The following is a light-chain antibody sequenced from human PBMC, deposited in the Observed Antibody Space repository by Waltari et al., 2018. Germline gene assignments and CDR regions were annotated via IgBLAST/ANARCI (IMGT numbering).Light chain of an antibody. J-gene: IGKJ1*01. CDR2: DTS. Sequence: EVVLTQSPGTLSLSPGEGATLSYRASQSVSRSLAWYQQKPGQAPRLLIYDTSRRATGIPDRFSGSGSGTDFSLTISRLEPEDFAMYYCQKYASLPATFGQGTKVEIK. CDR1: QSVSRS. CDR3: QKYASLPAT. V-gene: IGKV3-20*01.